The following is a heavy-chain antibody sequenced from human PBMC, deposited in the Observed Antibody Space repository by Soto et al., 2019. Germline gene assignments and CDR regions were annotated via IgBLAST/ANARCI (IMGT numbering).Heavy chain of an antibody. CDR3: ARLREDIVVVPAAIVRKQSYYYYYGMDV. CDR1: GGTFSSYA. J-gene: IGHJ6*02. D-gene: IGHD2-2*02. V-gene: IGHV1-69*01. CDR2: IIPIFGTA. Sequence: VSCKASGGTFSSYAISWVRQAPGQGLEWMGGIIPIFGTADYAQKFQGRVTITADASTSTAYMELSSLRSEDTAVYYCARLREDIVVVPAAIVRKQSYYYYYGMDVWGQGTTVTVS.